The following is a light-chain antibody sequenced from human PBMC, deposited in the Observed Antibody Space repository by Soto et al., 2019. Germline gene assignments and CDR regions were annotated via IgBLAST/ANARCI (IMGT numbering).Light chain of an antibody. Sequence: IQITQSPASRSASVVDRVTITCRASQSISSYLNWYQQKPGKAPKLLIYAASSLQSGVPSRFSGSGSGTDFTLTISSLQPEDFATYYCQQSYSTPITFGQGTRLEIK. CDR1: QSISSY. CDR2: AAS. CDR3: QQSYSTPIT. J-gene: IGKJ5*01. V-gene: IGKV1-39*01.